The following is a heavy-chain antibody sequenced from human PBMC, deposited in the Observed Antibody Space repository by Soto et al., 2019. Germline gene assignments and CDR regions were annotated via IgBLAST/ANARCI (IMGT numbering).Heavy chain of an antibody. J-gene: IGHJ4*02. D-gene: IGHD4-17*01. CDR2: IYYSGST. Sequence: SETLSLTCTVSGGSIISGDYYCSWIRQPPGKGLEWIGYIYYSGSTYYNPSLKSRVTISVDTSKNQFSLKLSSVTAADTAVYYCARRYGASFDYWGQGTLVTVSS. V-gene: IGHV4-30-4*02. CDR1: GGSIISGDYY. CDR3: ARRYGASFDY.